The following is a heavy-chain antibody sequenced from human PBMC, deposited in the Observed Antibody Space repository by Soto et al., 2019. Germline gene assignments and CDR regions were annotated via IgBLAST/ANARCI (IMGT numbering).Heavy chain of an antibody. CDR3: ARPRYGGKSVEGAFDI. V-gene: IGHV3-7*05. J-gene: IGHJ3*02. CDR2: IKQDGSEK. CDR1: GFTFSSYW. D-gene: IGHD2-15*01. Sequence: GGSLRLSCAASGFTFSSYWMSWVRQAPGKGLEWVANIKQDGSEKYYVDSVKGRFTISRDNAKNSLYLQMNSLRAEDTAVYYCARPRYGGKSVEGAFDIWGQGTMVTVSS.